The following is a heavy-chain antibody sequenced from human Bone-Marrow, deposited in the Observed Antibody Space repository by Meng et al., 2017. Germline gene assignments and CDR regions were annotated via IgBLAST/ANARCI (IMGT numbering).Heavy chain of an antibody. CDR2: IYSVVST. CDR3: GREGARKNDDTYYYDSSGYEGAFDN. D-gene: IGHD3-22*01. V-gene: IGHV3-53*04. CDR1: GFTVSSIY. J-gene: IGHJ3*02. Sequence: GGSLRPSCAASGFTVSSIYMSWFRQLPGKGLEWVSVIYSVVSTYSADSVKGRFTISRHNSKNTPYLQMNSLRAEDTAVYYCGREGARKNDDTYYYDSSGYEGAFDNWGQGTMVTVSS.